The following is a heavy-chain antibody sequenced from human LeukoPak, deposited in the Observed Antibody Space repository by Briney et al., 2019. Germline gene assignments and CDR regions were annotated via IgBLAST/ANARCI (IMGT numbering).Heavy chain of an antibody. CDR1: GFTVSSNY. J-gene: IGHJ3*02. D-gene: IGHD3-22*01. CDR2: IYSGGST. CDR3: AREGYYDSSGYPYDAFDI. Sequence: GGSLRLSCAASGFTVSSNYMSWVRQAPGKGLEWVSVIYSGGSTYYADSVKGRFTISRDNFKNTLYLQMNSLRAEDTAVYYCAREGYYDSSGYPYDAFDIWGQGTMVTVSS. V-gene: IGHV3-53*01.